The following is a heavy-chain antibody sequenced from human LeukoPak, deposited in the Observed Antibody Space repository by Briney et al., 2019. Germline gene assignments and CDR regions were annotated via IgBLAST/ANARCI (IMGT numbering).Heavy chain of an antibody. CDR3: ARGGSPSDH. J-gene: IGHJ4*01. CDR2: IHGDGSRS. Sequence: AGGSLRLSCAASGFTFSQSWMHWVRQAPGRGLVWVSRIHGDGSRSDYADSVKGRFTISRDNAKQVLYLHMTSLTAEDTAFYYCARGGSPSDHWGHGTLVSVSS. CDR1: GFTFSQSW. V-gene: IGHV3-74*01. D-gene: IGHD1-26*01.